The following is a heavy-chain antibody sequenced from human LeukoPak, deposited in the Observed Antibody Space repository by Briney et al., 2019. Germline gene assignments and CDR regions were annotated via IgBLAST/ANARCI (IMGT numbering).Heavy chain of an antibody. CDR1: AFTFSSSW. V-gene: IGHV3-7*05. J-gene: IGHJ4*02. CDR2: INLDGTDK. Sequence: SGGSLRLSCAASAFTFSSSWMSWVRQAPGKGLEWVANINLDGTDKRYVDSVKGRFTISRDNAKNSLYLQMNSLRAEDTAVYYCARNYGGNSGHWGRGTLVTVSS. CDR3: ARNYGGNSGH. D-gene: IGHD4-23*01.